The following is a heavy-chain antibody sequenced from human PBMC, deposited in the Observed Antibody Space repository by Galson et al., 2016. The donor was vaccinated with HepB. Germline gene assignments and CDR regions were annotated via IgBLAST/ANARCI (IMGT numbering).Heavy chain of an antibody. Sequence: SLRLSCAASGFNFNNTWMTWVRQAPGRGLEWVAVISYDGTHEYYADSVRGRFTISRDNSKTTVYLQMNSLRAEDTAVYFCAKPFNDYDSSGYYVDYWGQGTLGTVSS. CDR2: ISYDGTHE. CDR1: GFNFNNTW. D-gene: IGHD3-22*01. CDR3: AKPFNDYDSSGYYVDY. J-gene: IGHJ4*02. V-gene: IGHV3-30*18.